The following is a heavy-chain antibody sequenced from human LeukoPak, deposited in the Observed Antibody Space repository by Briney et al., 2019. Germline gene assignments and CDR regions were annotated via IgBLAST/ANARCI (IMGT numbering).Heavy chain of an antibody. Sequence: GGSLRLSCAASGFTFSVSVMHWVRQAPGKGLEYVSVISSNGGSTSYANSVKGRFTISRDNSKNTLYLQMGSLRAEDMAVYYCARDLSGGGLDYWGQGTVVTVSS. CDR1: GFTFSVSV. CDR3: ARDLSGGGLDY. J-gene: IGHJ4*02. D-gene: IGHD3-10*01. V-gene: IGHV3-64*01. CDR2: ISSNGGST.